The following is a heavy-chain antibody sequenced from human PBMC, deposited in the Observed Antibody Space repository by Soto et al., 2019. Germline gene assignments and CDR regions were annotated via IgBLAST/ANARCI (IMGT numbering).Heavy chain of an antibody. CDR1: GGTFSSYT. Sequence: QVQLVQSGAEVKKPGSSVKVSCKASGGTFSSYTISWVRQAPGQGLEWMGRIIPIRGIANYAQKFQGRFTITADKLTRIAFMALSSLRSQDTAVYYGARTIAAAVKRHYGLDVWGQGTTVTVS. D-gene: IGHD6-13*01. CDR2: IIPIRGIA. CDR3: ARTIAAAVKRHYGLDV. J-gene: IGHJ6*02. V-gene: IGHV1-69*02.